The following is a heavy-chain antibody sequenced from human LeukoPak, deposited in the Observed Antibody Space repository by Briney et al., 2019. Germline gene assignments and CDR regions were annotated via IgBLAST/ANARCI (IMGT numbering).Heavy chain of an antibody. CDR2: INHSGST. Sequence: SETLSLTCAVYGGSFSGYYWSWIRQPPGKGLEWIGEINHSGSTNYNPSLKSRVTISVDTSKNQFSLKLSSVTAADTAVYYCARYARSVGTYYFDHWGQGTLVTVSS. J-gene: IGHJ4*02. V-gene: IGHV4-34*01. CDR3: ARYARSVGTYYFDH. D-gene: IGHD2-2*01. CDR1: GGSFSGYY.